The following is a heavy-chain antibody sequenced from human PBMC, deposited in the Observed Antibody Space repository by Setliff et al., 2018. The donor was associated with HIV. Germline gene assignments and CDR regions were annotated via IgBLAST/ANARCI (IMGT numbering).Heavy chain of an antibody. D-gene: IGHD2-15*01. V-gene: IGHV4-39*01. J-gene: IGHJ3*02. CDR3: GRVAGYCAPSRCYGYNALDI. CDR1: GGSVSTSSYS. Sequence: PSETLSLTCTVSGGSVSTSSYSWGWIRQPPEKGLEWIGTIYHTGKTYYNSSLNSRVTIAVDTSKDQFSLNLSTVTAADTAVYYCGRVAGYCAPSRCYGYNALDIWGPGTMVTVSS. CDR2: IYHTGKT.